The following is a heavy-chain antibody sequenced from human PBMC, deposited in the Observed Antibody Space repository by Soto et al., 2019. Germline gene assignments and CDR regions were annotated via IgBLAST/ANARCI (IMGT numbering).Heavy chain of an antibody. J-gene: IGHJ4*02. Sequence: SETLSLTCTVSGGSISSGGYYWSWIRQHPGKGLEWIGYIYYSGSTYYNPSLKSRVTISVDTSKNQFSLKLSSVTAADTAAYYCARGIGYSSSWYIDYWGQGTLVTVSS. V-gene: IGHV4-31*03. CDR1: GGSISSGGYY. CDR2: IYYSGST. CDR3: ARGIGYSSSWYIDY. D-gene: IGHD6-13*01.